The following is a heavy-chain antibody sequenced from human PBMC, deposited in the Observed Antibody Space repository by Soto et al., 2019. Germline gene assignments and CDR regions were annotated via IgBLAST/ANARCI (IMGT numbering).Heavy chain of an antibody. CDR1: GGSIRTVGHY. J-gene: IGHJ4*02. CDR3: ARATGTLRSRNCDY. V-gene: IGHV4-31*03. Sequence: SETLSPTCSVSGGSIRTVGHYWTWIRQPPVKVLEWIGSIYHTGSTYYSKSLRSRLTMSVDTSKSQFSLRLSSVTAADTAVYYCARATGTLRSRNCDYWGQGSLVT. CDR2: IYHTGST. D-gene: IGHD1-1*01.